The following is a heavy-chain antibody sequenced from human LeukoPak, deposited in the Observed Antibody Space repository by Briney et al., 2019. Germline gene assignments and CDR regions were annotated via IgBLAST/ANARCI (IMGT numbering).Heavy chain of an antibody. J-gene: IGHJ4*02. V-gene: IGHV1-8*03. D-gene: IGHD3-22*01. CDR2: MDPKSGNT. CDR3: ARWTNYDRSGEFAF. CDR1: VYIFTNFD. Sequence: ASVKVSCKSSVYIFTNFDINWVRQAPGQGGEWVGWMDPKSGNTGYAQKFQGRVTFIRDTARSTAYMEGKSLRSGDTAVYYCARWTNYDRSGEFAFSGPGTLVTVSS.